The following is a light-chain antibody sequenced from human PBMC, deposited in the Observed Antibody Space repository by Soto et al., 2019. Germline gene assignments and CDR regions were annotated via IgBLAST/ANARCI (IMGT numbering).Light chain of an antibody. J-gene: IGKJ5*01. CDR1: QSISTNY. Sequence: EVVLTQSPGTLSLSPGERATLSCRASQSISTNYLAWYQQKLGQAPRLLIYAASSRLTGIPDRFSGSGSGTDFTLTISKLEPEDFEVYYCQKYGRTFGQGTRLEIK. V-gene: IGKV3-20*01. CDR3: QKYGRT. CDR2: AAS.